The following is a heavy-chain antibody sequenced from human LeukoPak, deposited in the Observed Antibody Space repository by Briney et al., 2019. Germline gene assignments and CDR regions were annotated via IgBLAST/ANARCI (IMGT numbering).Heavy chain of an antibody. CDR3: ARDSLTGYSSYFDN. V-gene: IGHV4-59*01. CDR1: GGSISSYY. Sequence: ASETLSLTCTVSGGSISSYYWSWIRQPPGKGLEWIGYIYYSGSTNHNPSLKSRVTISVDTSKNQFPLKLSSVTAADTAVYYCARDSLTGYSSYFDNWGQGTLVTVSS. D-gene: IGHD3-9*01. CDR2: IYYSGST. J-gene: IGHJ4*02.